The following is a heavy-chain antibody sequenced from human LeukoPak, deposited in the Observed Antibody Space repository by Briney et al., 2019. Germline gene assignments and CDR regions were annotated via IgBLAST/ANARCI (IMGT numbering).Heavy chain of an antibody. V-gene: IGHV3-21*01. J-gene: IGHJ6*02. CDR1: GFTFSSYS. D-gene: IGHD3-16*01. CDR2: ISSSSSYI. CDR3: AREYVDGGYYYGMDV. Sequence: GGSLRLSCAASGFTFSSYSMNWVRQAPGKGLEWVSSISSSSSYIYYADSVKGRFTISRDNAKNSLYLQMNSLRAEDTAVYYCAREYVDGGYYYGMDVWGQGTTVTVSS.